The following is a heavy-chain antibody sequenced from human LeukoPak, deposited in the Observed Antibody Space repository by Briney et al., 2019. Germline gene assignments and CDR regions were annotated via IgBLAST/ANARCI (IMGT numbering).Heavy chain of an antibody. V-gene: IGHV3-53*01. D-gene: IGHD5-24*01. Sequence: PGGSLRLSCAASGLTVSIDYMTWVRQAPGKGLEWVSVIYRGGSTYYAASVERRFTISRDDSKNTLYLQVNSLRAEDTAVYYCARADGYNSIYWYFDLWGRGTLVTVSS. J-gene: IGHJ2*01. CDR2: IYRGGST. CDR1: GLTVSIDY. CDR3: ARADGYNSIYWYFDL.